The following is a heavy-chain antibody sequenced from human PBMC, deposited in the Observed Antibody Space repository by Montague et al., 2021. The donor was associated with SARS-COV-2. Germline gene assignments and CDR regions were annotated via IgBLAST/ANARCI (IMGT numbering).Heavy chain of an antibody. CDR3: ARHNLSKTSTSLLRGANCLDP. Sequence: SETLSLTCSVSGDSFSISQHYWGWIRQSPGQGMEWIGSIHGSGTTHFSPSFKSRVIISVETSKNQFSLEVPSLTAADSALYFCARHNLSKTSTSLLRGANCLDPWGQGTLVTVSS. J-gene: IGHJ5*02. CDR1: GDSFSISQHY. V-gene: IGHV4-39*01. D-gene: IGHD2/OR15-2a*01. CDR2: IHGSGTT.